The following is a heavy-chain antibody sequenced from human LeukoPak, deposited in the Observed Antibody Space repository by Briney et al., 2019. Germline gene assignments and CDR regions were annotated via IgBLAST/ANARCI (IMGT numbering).Heavy chain of an antibody. V-gene: IGHV3-7*03. CDR2: IGQDGSEK. D-gene: IGHD6-19*01. CDR3: AGGRGWSSDY. J-gene: IGHJ4*02. CDR1: GFTFSSYW. Sequence: GGSLRLSCATSGFTFSSYWMNWVRQAPGKGLEWVANIGQDGSEKNYVDSVKGRFTISRDNAKNSLYLQMSSLRAEDTAVYYCAGGRGWSSDYWGQGTLVTVSS.